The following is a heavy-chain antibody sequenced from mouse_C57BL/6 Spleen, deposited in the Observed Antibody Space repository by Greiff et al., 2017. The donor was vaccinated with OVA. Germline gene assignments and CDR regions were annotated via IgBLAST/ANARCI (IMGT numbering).Heavy chain of an antibody. D-gene: IGHD2-4*01. Sequence: VQLMQSGAELVKPGASVKISCKASGYAFSSYWMNWVKQRPGKGLEWIGQINPGGGDTNYNGKFKGKATLTADKSSSTAYMQLSSLTSEDSAVYFCARGGDDYGSLFAYWGQGTLVTVSA. CDR3: ARGGDDYGSLFAY. CDR2: INPGGGDT. V-gene: IGHV1-80*01. J-gene: IGHJ3*01. CDR1: GYAFSSYW.